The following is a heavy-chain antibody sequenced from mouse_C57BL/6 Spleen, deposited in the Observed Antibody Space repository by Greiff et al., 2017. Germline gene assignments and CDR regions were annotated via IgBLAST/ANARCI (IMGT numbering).Heavy chain of an antibody. Sequence: VQLQQSGPELVKPGASVKISCKASGYAFSSSWMNWVKQRPGKGLEWIGRIYPGDGDTNYNGKFKGKATLTADKSSSTAYMQLSSLTSEDSAVYFCAREDTTVVAPFDYWGQGTTLTVSS. D-gene: IGHD1-1*01. J-gene: IGHJ2*01. V-gene: IGHV1-82*01. CDR1: GYAFSSSW. CDR2: IYPGDGDT. CDR3: AREDTTVVAPFDY.